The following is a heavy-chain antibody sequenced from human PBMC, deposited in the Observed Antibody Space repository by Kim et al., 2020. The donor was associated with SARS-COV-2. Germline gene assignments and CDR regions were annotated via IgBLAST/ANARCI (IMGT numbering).Heavy chain of an antibody. V-gene: IGHV3-21*06. D-gene: IGHD3-10*01. CDR1: GFSFSSYS. CDR2: ITGSSGSI. J-gene: IGHJ4*02. Sequence: GGSLRLSCAASGFSFSSYSMNWVRQAPGKGLEWVAAITGSSGSIFYADSVKGRFTISRDNAQNSLYLQMDSLRPEDTAVYFCARDMYYGSGSPAYWGQGT. CDR3: ARDMYYGSGSPAY.